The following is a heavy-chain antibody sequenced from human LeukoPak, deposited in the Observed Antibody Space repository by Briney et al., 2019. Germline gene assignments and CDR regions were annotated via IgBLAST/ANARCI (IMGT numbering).Heavy chain of an antibody. CDR2: ITVSTTTI. Sequence: GGSLRLSCAASGFTFSSYEINWVRQAPGRGLEWVAYITVSTTTIYYADSVRGRFTISRDNANNTLYLQMNSLRDDDTAMYYCVRDVWQLTATYFDLWGQGTLVTVSS. CDR1: GFTFSSYE. J-gene: IGHJ4*02. V-gene: IGHV3-48*02. CDR3: VRDVWQLTATYFDL. D-gene: IGHD2-21*02.